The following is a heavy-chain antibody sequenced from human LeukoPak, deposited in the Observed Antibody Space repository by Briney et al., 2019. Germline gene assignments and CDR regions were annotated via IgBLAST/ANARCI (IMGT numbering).Heavy chain of an antibody. Sequence: ASVKVSCKASGYTFINYGISWVRQAPGQGLEWMGWISTYNGNTHYAQEFQGRVTMTTDTSTSTAYMELRSLRSDDTAVYYCARDWGTTVTICDYWGQGTLVTVSS. CDR3: ARDWGTTVTICDY. CDR2: ISTYNGNT. J-gene: IGHJ4*02. CDR1: GYTFINYG. D-gene: IGHD4-17*01. V-gene: IGHV1-18*01.